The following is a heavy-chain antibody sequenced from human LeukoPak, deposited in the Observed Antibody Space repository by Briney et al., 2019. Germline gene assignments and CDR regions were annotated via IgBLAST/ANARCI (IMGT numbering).Heavy chain of an antibody. D-gene: IGHD6-13*01. Sequence: PGGSLGLSCAASGFTVSSNYMSWVRQAPGKGLEWVSVIYSGSSTYYADSVKGRFTISRDNSKNTLYLQMNSLRAEDTAVYYCARGPIAAGTSDYWGQGTLVTVSS. CDR3: ARGPIAAGTSDY. J-gene: IGHJ4*02. CDR2: IYSGSST. CDR1: GFTVSSNY. V-gene: IGHV3-66*02.